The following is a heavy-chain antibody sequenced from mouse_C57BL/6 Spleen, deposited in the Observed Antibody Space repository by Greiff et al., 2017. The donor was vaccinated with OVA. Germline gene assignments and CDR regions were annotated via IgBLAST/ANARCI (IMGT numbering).Heavy chain of an antibody. CDR3: ARHGVYDSIWYFDV. J-gene: IGHJ1*03. V-gene: IGHV1-72*01. CDR2: IDPNSGGT. D-gene: IGHD1-1*01. Sequence: QVQLQQPGAELVKPGASVKLSCKASGYTFTSYWMHWVKQGPGRGLEWIGRIDPNSGGTKYKEKLKGKATLTVDKPSSTAYMQLSSLTSEDSAVYYVARHGVYDSIWYFDVWGKGTTVTVSS. CDR1: GYTFTSYW.